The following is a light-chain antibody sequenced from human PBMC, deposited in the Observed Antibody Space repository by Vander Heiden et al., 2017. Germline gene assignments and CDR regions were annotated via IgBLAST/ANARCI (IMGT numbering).Light chain of an antibody. V-gene: IGLV1-51*02. CDR1: SSNTGSNY. Sequence: SVLTQPPSVSAAPGQKVTISCSGSSSNTGSNYVSWYQQLAGTAPKLFIFEDNQRPSGIPDRFSASKSGTSATLGITGVQTGDEADYYCGTWDSSLRVVVFGGGTKLTVL. CDR2: EDN. J-gene: IGLJ2*01. CDR3: GTWDSSLRVVV.